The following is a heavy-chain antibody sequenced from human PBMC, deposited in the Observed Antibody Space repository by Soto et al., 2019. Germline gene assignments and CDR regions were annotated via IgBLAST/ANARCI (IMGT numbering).Heavy chain of an antibody. CDR3: AKDSAALRVRGAIDY. J-gene: IGHJ4*02. Sequence: EVQLLESGGGLVQPGGSLRLSCAASGFTFSSYAMSWVRQAPGKGLEWVSAISGSGGSTYYADSVKGRFTISRDNSKNTLYLQMNGLKAEDTAVYYCAKDSAALRVRGAIDYWGQGTLVTVSS. V-gene: IGHV3-23*01. CDR1: GFTFSSYA. CDR2: ISGSGGST. D-gene: IGHD3-10*01.